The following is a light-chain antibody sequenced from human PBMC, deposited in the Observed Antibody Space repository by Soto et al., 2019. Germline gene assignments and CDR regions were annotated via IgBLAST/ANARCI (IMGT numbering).Light chain of an antibody. V-gene: IGLV2-8*01. Sequence: QSVLTQPPSASGSPGQSVTISCTGTSSDVGGYNSVSWYQQHPGRAPKLLIYEVNKRPSGVPDRFSASKSDNTASLTVSGLQAEDDADYYCTSYAGSRNLVFGGGTQLTVL. CDR2: EVN. J-gene: IGLJ7*01. CDR1: SSDVGGYNS. CDR3: TSYAGSRNLV.